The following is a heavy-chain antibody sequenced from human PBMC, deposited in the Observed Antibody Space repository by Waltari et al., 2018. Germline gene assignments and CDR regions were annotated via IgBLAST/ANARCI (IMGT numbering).Heavy chain of an antibody. Sequence: EVQLVQSGAEVRRPGESLSISCQGSGYNFSNYWIGWVRQQPGKGREWMGIIYPGDSDTRYSPSFQGQVTISVDKTIKTAYLQWSSLKASDTATYYCARHRTRSTLYNWFDPWGQGTHVSVSS. V-gene: IGHV5-51*01. CDR3: ARHRTRSTLYNWFDP. CDR2: IYPGDSDT. J-gene: IGHJ5*02. CDR1: GYNFSNYW. D-gene: IGHD2-2*01.